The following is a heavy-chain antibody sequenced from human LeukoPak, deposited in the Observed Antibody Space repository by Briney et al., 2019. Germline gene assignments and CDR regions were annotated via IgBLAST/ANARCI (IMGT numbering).Heavy chain of an antibody. CDR2: ITGNGGST. Sequence: GGSLRLSCATSGFTFSRSAMDWVRQAPGKGLEFVSGITGNGGSTHYANSVKGRFTISRDNSKNTLDLQMDSLRDEDMAVYYCARIGGVSYEYCGEGKLGTVSS. CDR3: ARIGGVSYEY. J-gene: IGHJ4*02. CDR1: GFTFSRSA. V-gene: IGHV3-64*01. D-gene: IGHD3-3*01.